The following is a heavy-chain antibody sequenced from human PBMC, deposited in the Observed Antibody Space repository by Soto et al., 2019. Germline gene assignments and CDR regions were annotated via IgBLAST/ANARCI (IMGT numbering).Heavy chain of an antibody. Sequence: EVQLVESGGGLVQPGGSLRLSCAASGFIFSSDWMHWVRQAPGKGLVWISRIDMDGSSTRYADSVKGRFTISRDNAEDTLFLQMNSLRAEDTAVYYCVRERPGSQHYFDYWGQGILVTVSS. D-gene: IGHD3-10*01. CDR3: VRERPGSQHYFDY. V-gene: IGHV3-74*01. CDR1: GFIFSSDW. J-gene: IGHJ4*02. CDR2: IDMDGSST.